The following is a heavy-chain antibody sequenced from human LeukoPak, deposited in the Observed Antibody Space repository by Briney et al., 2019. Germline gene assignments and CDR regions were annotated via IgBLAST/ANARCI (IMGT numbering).Heavy chain of an antibody. J-gene: IGHJ4*02. V-gene: IGHV3-23*01. CDR2: ISGSGGMT. CDR1: GITFSNYA. CDR3: AKWTNYYDSGGYY. Sequence: GALRLSCAASGITFSNYAMTWVRQAPGEGLEWVSDISGSGGMTYYADSVKGRFTISRDNSKNTLYLQMNSLRVEDTAVYYCAKWTNYYDSGGYYWGQGTLVTVSS. D-gene: IGHD3-22*01.